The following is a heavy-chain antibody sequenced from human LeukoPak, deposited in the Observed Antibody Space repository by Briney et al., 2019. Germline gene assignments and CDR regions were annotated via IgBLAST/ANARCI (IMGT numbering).Heavy chain of an antibody. CDR1: GFTFSSYE. Sequence: PGGSLRLSCAASGFTFSSYEMTWVRQAPGKGLEWVSYIGISGSPIYYADSVRGRFTISRDNAENSLYLQMNSLRAEDTAVYYCAKSTLAYCGGDCYSAAFDIWGQGTMVTVSS. CDR2: IGISGSPI. D-gene: IGHD2-21*02. CDR3: AKSTLAYCGGDCYSAAFDI. J-gene: IGHJ3*02. V-gene: IGHV3-48*03.